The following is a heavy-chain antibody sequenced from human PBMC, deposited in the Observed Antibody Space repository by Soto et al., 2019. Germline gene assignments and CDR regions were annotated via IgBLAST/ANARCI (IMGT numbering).Heavy chain of an antibody. CDR2: ISSSSSYI. D-gene: IGHD3-10*01. CDR3: ARGAVELLWFGEAPYFDY. V-gene: IGHV3-21*01. CDR1: GFTFSSYS. J-gene: IGHJ4*02. Sequence: GGSLRLSCVASGFTFSSYSMNWVRQAPGKGLEWVSSISSSSSYIYYADSVKGRFTISRDNAKNSLYLQMNSLRAEDTAVYYCARGAVELLWFGEAPYFDYWGQGTLVTVSS.